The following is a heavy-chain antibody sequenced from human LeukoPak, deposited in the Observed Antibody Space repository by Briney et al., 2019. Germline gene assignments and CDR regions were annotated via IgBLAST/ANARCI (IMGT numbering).Heavy chain of an antibody. V-gene: IGHV3-23*01. CDR1: GFTFSAYA. CDR2: LDGSGIRT. J-gene: IGHJ3*02. D-gene: IGHD3-16*01. Sequence: GGSLRLSCAASGFTFSAYAMSWVRQAPGKGLEWVSSLDGSGIRTYYADSVKGRFAISRDNSKNTLYLQMNSLRAEDTAVYYCARELGGVDAFDIWGQGTMVTVSS. CDR3: ARELGGVDAFDI.